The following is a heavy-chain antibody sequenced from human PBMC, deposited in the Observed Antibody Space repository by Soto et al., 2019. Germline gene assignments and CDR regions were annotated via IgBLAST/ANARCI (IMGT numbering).Heavy chain of an antibody. CDR3: AGNHGSYLDY. CDR1: GYTLTELS. D-gene: IGHD1-26*01. CDR2: FDAEDGET. Sequence: ASVKVSCKVSGYTLTELSMHWVRQAPGKGLEWMGCFDAEDGETIYAQKFQGRVTMTTDTSTSTAYMELRSLRSDDTAVYYCAGNHGSYLDYWGQGTLVTVSS. V-gene: IGHV1-24*01. J-gene: IGHJ4*02.